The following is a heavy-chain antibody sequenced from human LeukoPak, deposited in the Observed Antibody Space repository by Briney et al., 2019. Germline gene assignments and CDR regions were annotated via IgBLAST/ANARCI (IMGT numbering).Heavy chain of an antibody. V-gene: IGHV3-64D*06. CDR1: GFTFNFYA. CDR2: ISSNGGSA. D-gene: IGHD2-8*01. Sequence: GGSLRLSCSASGFTFNFYAMHWVRQAPGKGLEYVSSISSNGGSAYYADSVKGRFTISRDKSKSTLYLQMSSLRPEDVAVYYCVKGGVQHYYAMDVWGQGTTVTVSS. J-gene: IGHJ6*02. CDR3: VKGGVQHYYAMDV.